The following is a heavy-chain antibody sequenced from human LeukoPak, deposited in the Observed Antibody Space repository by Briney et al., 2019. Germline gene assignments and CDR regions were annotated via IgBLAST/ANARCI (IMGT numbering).Heavy chain of an antibody. CDR1: GGTFSSYA. CDR3: ARGSDIVVVVGENYYYGMDV. J-gene: IGHJ6*02. V-gene: IGHV1-69*13. D-gene: IGHD2-15*01. CDR2: IIPIFGTA. Sequence: ASVKVSCKASGGTFSSYAISWVRQAPGHGLEWMGGIIPIFGTAHYAQKFQCRVTITADESTSTAYMELSSLRSEDTAVYYCARGSDIVVVVGENYYYGMDVWGQGTTVTVSS.